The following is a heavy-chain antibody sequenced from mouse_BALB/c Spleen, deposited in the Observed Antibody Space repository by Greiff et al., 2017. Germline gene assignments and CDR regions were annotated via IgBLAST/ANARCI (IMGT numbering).Heavy chain of an antibody. V-gene: IGHV1S126*01. CDR1: GYSFTSYW. CDR2: IDPSDSET. CDR3: ARLGNLGYRYDGYAMDY. Sequence: VQLQQSGPQLVRPGASVKISCKASGYSFTSYWMHWVKQRPGQGLEWIGMIDPSDSETRLNQKFKDKATLTVDKSSSTAYMQLSSPTSEDSAVYYCARLGNLGYRYDGYAMDYWGQGTSVTVSS. D-gene: IGHD2-14*01. J-gene: IGHJ4*01.